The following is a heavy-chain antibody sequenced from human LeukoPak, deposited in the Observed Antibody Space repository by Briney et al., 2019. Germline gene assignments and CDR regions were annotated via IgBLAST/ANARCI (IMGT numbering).Heavy chain of an antibody. V-gene: IGHV4-34*01. CDR2: INHSGST. CDR3: ARSDSRSFPFDI. CDR1: GGSFSGYY. Sequence: SETLSLTCAVYGGSFSGYYWSWIRQPPGKGLEWIGEINHSGSTNYNPSLKSRVTISVDTSKNQFSLKLSSVTAADTAVYYCARSDSRSFPFDIWGQGTIVTVSS. J-gene: IGHJ3*02. D-gene: IGHD6-6*01.